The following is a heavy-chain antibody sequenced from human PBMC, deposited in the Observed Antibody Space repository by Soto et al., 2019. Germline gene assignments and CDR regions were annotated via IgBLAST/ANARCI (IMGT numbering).Heavy chain of an antibody. CDR1: GGSVSRGRNF. Sequence: QVQLQESGPGLVRPSETLSLTCTVSGGSVSRGRNFGSWIRQPPGKGLEWIGLISNSGNANYNPSLKSRVTMSVDTSKNQFSLRLSSVTAADTAVYFCARDPYYYDSSGYRNGFDVWGQGTMVTVSS. J-gene: IGHJ3*01. V-gene: IGHV4-61*01. D-gene: IGHD3-22*01. CDR2: ISNSGNA. CDR3: ARDPYYYDSSGYRNGFDV.